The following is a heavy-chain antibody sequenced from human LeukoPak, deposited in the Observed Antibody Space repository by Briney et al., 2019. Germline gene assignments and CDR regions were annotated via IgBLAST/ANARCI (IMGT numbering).Heavy chain of an antibody. CDR2: ISSSSSTI. V-gene: IGHV3-48*01. J-gene: IGHJ6*04. D-gene: IGHD2-2*01. Sequence: PGGSLRLSCAASGFTFSSYSMNWVRQAPGKGLEWVSYISSSSSTIYYADSVKGRFTISRDNSKNTLYLQMNSLRAEDTAVYYCARDCSSTSCYDVWGKGTTVTISS. CDR3: ARDCSSTSCYDV. CDR1: GFTFSSYS.